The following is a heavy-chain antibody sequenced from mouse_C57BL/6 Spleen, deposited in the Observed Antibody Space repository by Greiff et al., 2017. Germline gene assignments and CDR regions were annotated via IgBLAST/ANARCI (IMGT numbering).Heavy chain of an antibody. D-gene: IGHD1-1*01. CDR1: GFTFSNYW. Sequence: EVQVVESGGGLVQPGGSMKLSCVASGFTFSNYWMNWVRQSPEKGLEWVAQIRLKSDNYATHYAVSVKGRFTISRDDSKSSVYLQMNNLRAEDTGIYYCTGGSGYAMDYWGQGTSVTVSS. CDR2: IRLKSDNYAT. V-gene: IGHV6-3*01. J-gene: IGHJ4*01. CDR3: TGGSGYAMDY.